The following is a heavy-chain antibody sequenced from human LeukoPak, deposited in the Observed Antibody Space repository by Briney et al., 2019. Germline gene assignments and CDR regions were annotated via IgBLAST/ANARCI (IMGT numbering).Heavy chain of an antibody. CDR2: MNPNSGNT. Sequence: EASVKVSCKASGYTFTSYDINWVRQATGQGLEWMGWMNPNSGNTGYAQKFQGRVTITRNTSISTAYMELSSLRSEDTAVYYCARGVPQAYCGGDCYPEGGWFDPWGQGTLVTVSS. J-gene: IGHJ5*02. CDR3: ARGVPQAYCGGDCYPEGGWFDP. V-gene: IGHV1-8*03. CDR1: GYTFTSYD. D-gene: IGHD2-21*01.